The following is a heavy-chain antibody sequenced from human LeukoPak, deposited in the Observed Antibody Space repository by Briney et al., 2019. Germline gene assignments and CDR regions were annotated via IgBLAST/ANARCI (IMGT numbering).Heavy chain of an antibody. CDR2: INPSGGST. J-gene: IGHJ3*02. V-gene: IGHV1-46*01. Sequence: GASVKVSCKASGYTSTSYYMHWVRQAPGQGPEWMGIINPSGGSTSYAQKFQGRVTMTRDTSTSTLYMELSSLRSEDTAFYYCAGRARGSWINDAFDIWGQGTMVTVSS. CDR3: AGRARGSWINDAFDI. D-gene: IGHD2-2*03. CDR1: GYTSTSYY.